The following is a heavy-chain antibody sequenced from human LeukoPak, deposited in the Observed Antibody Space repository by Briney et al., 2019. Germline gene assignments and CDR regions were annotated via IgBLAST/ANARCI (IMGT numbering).Heavy chain of an antibody. CDR1: GFTFSSYS. D-gene: IGHD2-15*01. CDR3: ASGIGYCSGGSCHPDAFDI. V-gene: IGHV3-21*01. Sequence: GGSLRLSCAASGFTFSSYSMNWVRQAPGKGLEWVSSISSSSSYIYYADSVKGRFTISRDNAKNSLYLQMNSLRAEDTAVYYCASGIGYCSGGSCHPDAFDIWGQGTMVTVSS. J-gene: IGHJ3*02. CDR2: ISSSSSYI.